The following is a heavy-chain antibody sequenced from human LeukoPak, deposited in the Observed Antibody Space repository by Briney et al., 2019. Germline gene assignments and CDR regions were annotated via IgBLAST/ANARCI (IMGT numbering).Heavy chain of an antibody. V-gene: IGHV3-21*01. D-gene: IGHD3-22*01. Sequence: GGSLRLSCAASGFTFSSYSMNWVRQAPGKGLEWVSSISSSSSYIYYADSVKGRSTISRDNAKNSLYLQMNSLRAEDTAVYYCARDGGGYYYDSSGYYSPFDYWGQGTLVTVSS. CDR2: ISSSSSYI. J-gene: IGHJ4*02. CDR1: GFTFSSYS. CDR3: ARDGGGYYYDSSGYYSPFDY.